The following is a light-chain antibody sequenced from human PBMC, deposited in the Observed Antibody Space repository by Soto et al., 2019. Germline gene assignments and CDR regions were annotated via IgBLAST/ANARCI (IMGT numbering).Light chain of an antibody. J-gene: IGLJ2*01. V-gene: IGLV2-23*01. CDR1: ISDVGSYSF. Sequence: QSALTQSASVSGSPGQSITISCTGLISDVGSYSFVSWYQQYPGKAPKLMIYEGSKRSSGVSNRFSGSKSGNTASLTISGLQAEDEADYYCCSYASSSVVFGGGTKLTVL. CDR3: CSYASSSVV. CDR2: EGS.